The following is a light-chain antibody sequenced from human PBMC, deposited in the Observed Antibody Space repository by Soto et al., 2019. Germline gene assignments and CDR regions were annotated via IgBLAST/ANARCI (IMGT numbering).Light chain of an antibody. CDR1: SSDVGGYNY. J-gene: IGLJ1*01. Sequence: QSALTQSRSVSGSPGQSVTISCTGTSSDVGGYNYVSWYQQHPGKAPKLMIYDVNKRPSGVPDRFSGSKSGNTASLTISGLQAEDEADYYCYSYAGNYYVFGTGTKLTVL. CDR3: YSYAGNYYV. V-gene: IGLV2-11*01. CDR2: DVN.